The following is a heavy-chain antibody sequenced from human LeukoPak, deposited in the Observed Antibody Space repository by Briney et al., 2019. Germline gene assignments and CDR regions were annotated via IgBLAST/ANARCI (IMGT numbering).Heavy chain of an antibody. D-gene: IGHD6-13*01. J-gene: IGHJ4*02. V-gene: IGHV3-33*01. CDR1: GFTFSSYG. CDR3: ARAKGDSSSFDY. CDR2: IWYDGSNK. Sequence: PGRSLRLSCAASGFTFSSYGMHWVRQAPGKGLEWVAVIWYDGSNKYYADSVKGRFTISRDNSKNTLYLQMNSLGAEDTAVYYCARAKGDSSSFDYWGQGTLVTVSS.